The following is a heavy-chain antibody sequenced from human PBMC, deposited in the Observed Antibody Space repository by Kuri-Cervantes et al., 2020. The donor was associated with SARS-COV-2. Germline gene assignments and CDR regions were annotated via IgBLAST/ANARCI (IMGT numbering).Heavy chain of an antibody. CDR1: GFTFSRYA. Sequence: GGSLRLSCAPSGFTFSRYAMIWVRQAPGKGLEWISAIRGGGYTTYYADSVKGRFAISRDNAKNSLYLQMNSLRADDTAVYYCARELGGGSVWGQGTLVTVSS. V-gene: IGHV3-23*01. D-gene: IGHD2-15*01. CDR2: IRGGGYTT. CDR3: ARELGGGSV. J-gene: IGHJ4*02.